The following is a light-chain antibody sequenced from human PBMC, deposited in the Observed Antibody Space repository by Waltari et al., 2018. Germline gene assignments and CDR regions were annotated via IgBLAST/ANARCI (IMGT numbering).Light chain of an antibody. V-gene: IGKV3-15*01. Sequence: EVVMTQSPATLSVSPGDTATLSCRASQSVDSNLAWYQQKPGQAPKFLIFSASTRATGIPARFSGGGSGTEFTLTINSLQSEDFAVYYCLQYNDWPPLTFGGGTKVEMK. CDR2: SAS. CDR3: LQYNDWPPLT. CDR1: QSVDSN. J-gene: IGKJ4*01.